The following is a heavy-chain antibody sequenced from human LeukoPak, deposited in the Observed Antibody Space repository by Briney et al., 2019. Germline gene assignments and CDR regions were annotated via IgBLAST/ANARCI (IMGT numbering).Heavy chain of an antibody. Sequence: PGGYLRLSCPASGFTIRSYTMSWVRQDQGKEVEGVSDISGSGGSTYYADSVKGRFTISRDNSKNTLYLQMNSLRAEDTAVYYCAKDRSTMVRGVLDYWGQGTLVTVSS. CDR1: GFTIRSYT. CDR2: ISGSGGST. D-gene: IGHD3-10*01. CDR3: AKDRSTMVRGVLDY. J-gene: IGHJ4*02. V-gene: IGHV3-23*01.